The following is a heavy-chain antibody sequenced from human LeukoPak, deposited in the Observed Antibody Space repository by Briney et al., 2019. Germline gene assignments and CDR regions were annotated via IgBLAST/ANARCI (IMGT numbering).Heavy chain of an antibody. J-gene: IGHJ5*02. V-gene: IGHV4-34*01. CDR3: ARDETTVTTPTYSWFDP. D-gene: IGHD4-17*01. CDR2: INHSGST. Sequence: PSETLSPTCAVYGGSFSGYYWSWIRQPPGKGLEWIGEINHSGSTNYNPSLKSRVTISVDTSKNQFSLKLSSVTAADTAVYYCARDETTVTTPTYSWFDPWGQGTLVTVSS. CDR1: GGSFSGYY.